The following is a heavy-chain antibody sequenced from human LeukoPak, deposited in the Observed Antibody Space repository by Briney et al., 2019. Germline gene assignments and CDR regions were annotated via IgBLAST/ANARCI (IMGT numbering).Heavy chain of an antibody. V-gene: IGHV3-64D*06. Sequence: GGSLRLSCSASGFTFSSYAMHWVRQAPGKGLEYVSAISSNGGSTYYADSVKGRFTISRDNSKNTLYLQMSSLRAEDTALYYCAKDRQYQLLLGAFDIWGQGTMVTVSS. D-gene: IGHD2-2*01. CDR1: GFTFSSYA. CDR3: AKDRQYQLLLGAFDI. CDR2: ISSNGGST. J-gene: IGHJ3*02.